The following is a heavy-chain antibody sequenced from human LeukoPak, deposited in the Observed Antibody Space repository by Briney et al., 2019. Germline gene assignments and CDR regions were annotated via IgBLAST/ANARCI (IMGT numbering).Heavy chain of an antibody. CDR3: VREGNELLSKNFDY. CDR2: INPHSGGT. CDR1: GFTFTAYY. V-gene: IGHV1-2*02. D-gene: IGHD2-21*02. J-gene: IGHJ4*02. Sequence: EASVKVSCKAPGFTFTAYYIHWVRQAPGQGLEWMGYINPHSGGTSSPQKFQGRVTMTTDTSISAAYMELSSLISDDTAMYYCVREGNELLSKNFDYWGQGTLVTVSS.